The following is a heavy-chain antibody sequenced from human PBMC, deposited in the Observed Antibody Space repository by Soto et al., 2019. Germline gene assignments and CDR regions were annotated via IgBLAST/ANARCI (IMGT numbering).Heavy chain of an antibody. J-gene: IGHJ6*02. CDR2: ISSSSSYI. V-gene: IGHV3-21*01. CDR3: AFWGYSYGYDVYYYGMDV. D-gene: IGHD5-18*01. CDR1: GFTFSSYS. Sequence: PGVSLRLSCAASGFTFSSYSMNWVRQAPAKGLEWVSSISSSSSYIYYADSVKGRFTISRDNAKNSLYLQMNSLRAEDTAVYYCAFWGYSYGYDVYYYGMDVWGQGTTVTVSS.